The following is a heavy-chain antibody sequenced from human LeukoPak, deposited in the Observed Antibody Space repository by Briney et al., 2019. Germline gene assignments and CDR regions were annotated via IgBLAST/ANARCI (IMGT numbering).Heavy chain of an antibody. CDR2: IYSGGST. V-gene: IGHV3-53*04. J-gene: IGHJ4*02. Sequence: GGSLRLSCAASGFXFSSLDIGWVRQAPGKGLEWVSVIYSGGSTYYADSVKGRFTISRHNSKNTLYLQMNSLRAEDTAVYYCARAPYYYDSSGYLELDYWGQGTLVTVSS. CDR3: ARAPYYYDSSGYLELDY. CDR1: GFXFSSLD. D-gene: IGHD3-22*01.